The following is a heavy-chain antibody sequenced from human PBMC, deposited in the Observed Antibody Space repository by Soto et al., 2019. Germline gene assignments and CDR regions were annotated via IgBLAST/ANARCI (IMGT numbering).Heavy chain of an antibody. J-gene: IGHJ6*03. V-gene: IGHV3-23*01. D-gene: IGHD1-7*01. CDR3: AKAGVLLELRGTPHYYYYYMDV. CDR1: GFTFSSYA. Sequence: GGSLRLSCAASGFTFSSYAMSWVRQAPGKGLEWVSAISGSGGSTYYADSVKGRFTISRDNSKNTLYLQMNSLRAEDTAVYYCAKAGVLLELRGTPHYYYYYMDVWGKRTTVTVSS. CDR2: ISGSGGST.